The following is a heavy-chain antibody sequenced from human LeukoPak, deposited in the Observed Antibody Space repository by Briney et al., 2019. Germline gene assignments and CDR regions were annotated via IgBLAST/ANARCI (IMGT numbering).Heavy chain of an antibody. CDR1: GGSVSSYH. J-gene: IGHJ6*02. CDR2: IYYSGST. Sequence: SETLSLTCTVSGGSVSSYHWSWIRQPPGQGLEWIGYIYYSGSTNYNPSLKSRVTISVDTSKTQFSLKLSSVTAADTAVYYCARDGYSSTWYYGMDVWGQGTAVTVSS. CDR3: ARDGYSSTWYYGMDV. D-gene: IGHD6-13*01. V-gene: IGHV4-59*02.